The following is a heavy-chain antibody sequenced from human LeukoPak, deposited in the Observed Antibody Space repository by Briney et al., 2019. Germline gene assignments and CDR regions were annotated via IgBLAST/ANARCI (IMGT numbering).Heavy chain of an antibody. Sequence: SETLSLTCAVYGGSFSGYYWSWIRQPPGKGLEWIGEINHSGSTNYNPSLKSRVTISVDTSKNQFSLKLSSVTAADAAVYYCAGGSGWRRSDAFDIWGQGTMVTVSS. CDR2: INHSGST. D-gene: IGHD6-19*01. CDR1: GGSFSGYY. V-gene: IGHV4-34*01. J-gene: IGHJ3*02. CDR3: AGGSGWRRSDAFDI.